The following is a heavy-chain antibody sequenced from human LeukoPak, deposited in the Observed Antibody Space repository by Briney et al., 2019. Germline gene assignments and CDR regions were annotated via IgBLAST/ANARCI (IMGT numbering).Heavy chain of an antibody. CDR1: GYTFTSYD. Sequence: ASVKVSCKASGYTFTSYDINWVRQATGQGLERMGWMNPNSGNTGYAQKFQGRVTMTRNTSISTAYMELSSLRSEDTAVYYCARPVAAAGTFDYWGQGTLVTVSS. CDR2: MNPNSGNT. J-gene: IGHJ4*02. V-gene: IGHV1-8*01. CDR3: ARPVAAAGTFDY. D-gene: IGHD6-13*01.